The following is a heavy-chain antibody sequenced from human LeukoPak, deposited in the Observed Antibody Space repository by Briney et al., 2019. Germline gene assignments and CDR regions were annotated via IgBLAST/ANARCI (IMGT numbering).Heavy chain of an antibody. CDR2: ISYDGSNK. CDR3: VQGEGVSSSIAVAGTPFDY. D-gene: IGHD6-19*01. CDR1: GFTFSSYA. Sequence: GGSLRLSCAASGFTFSSYAMHWVRQAPGKGLEWVAVISYDGSNKYYADPVKGRFTISRDNSKNTLYLQMNSLRAEDTAVYYCVQGEGVSSSIAVAGTPFDYWGQGTLVTVSS. J-gene: IGHJ4*02. V-gene: IGHV3-30-3*01.